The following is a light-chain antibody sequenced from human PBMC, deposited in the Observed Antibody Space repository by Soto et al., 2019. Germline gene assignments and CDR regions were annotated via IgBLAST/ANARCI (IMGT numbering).Light chain of an antibody. J-gene: IGLJ1*01. CDR3: SSYTTSSTRV. V-gene: IGLV2-14*01. CDR2: EVT. CDR1: SSDVGGSRY. Sequence: QSVLTQPASVSGSPGQSITISCTGTSSDVGGSRYVSWYQQNPGRAPKLLIYEVTNRPSGVSNRFSGSKSGNTASLTISGLQAEDEAYYYCSSYTTSSTRVFGTGTKLTVL.